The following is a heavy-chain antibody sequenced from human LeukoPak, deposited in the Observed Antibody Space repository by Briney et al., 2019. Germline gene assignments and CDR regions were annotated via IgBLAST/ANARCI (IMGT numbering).Heavy chain of an antibody. V-gene: IGHV1-18*01. J-gene: IGHJ3*02. Sequence: PRASVKVSCKASGYTFSSYGISWVRQAPGQGLEWLGWISAYNGHTNYAQKLQGRVTMTTDTSTSTAYMELRSPRSDDTAVYYCARGGRWELPRPYAFDIWGQGTKVTVSS. CDR3: ARGGRWELPRPYAFDI. CDR1: GYTFSSYG. CDR2: ISAYNGHT. D-gene: IGHD2-15*01.